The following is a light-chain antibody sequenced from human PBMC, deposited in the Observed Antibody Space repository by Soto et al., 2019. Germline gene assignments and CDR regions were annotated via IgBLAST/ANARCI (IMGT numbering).Light chain of an antibody. J-gene: IGKJ5*01. V-gene: IGKV3-20*01. CDR1: QSVSRGY. CDR2: GTF. CDR3: QHDDRARPIT. Sequence: EIVLTQSPGTLSLPPGEGATLSCRASQSVSRGYLAWYQQKPGQALRLLIYGTFSRATGIPDRFSASGSGTDFTLTISRLEPEDVALYYCQHDDRARPITFGQGTRLEI.